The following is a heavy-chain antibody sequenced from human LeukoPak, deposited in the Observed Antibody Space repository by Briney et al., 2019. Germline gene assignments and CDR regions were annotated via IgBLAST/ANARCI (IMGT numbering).Heavy chain of an antibody. Sequence: SETLSLTCTVCGGSISSYYWSWIRQPAGKGLEWIGRIYTSGSTNYNPSLKSRVTMSVDTSKNQFSLRLSSVTAADTAVYYCARAHCTNGVCSFDYWGQGTLVTVSS. D-gene: IGHD2-8*01. J-gene: IGHJ4*02. CDR1: GGSISSYY. V-gene: IGHV4-4*07. CDR3: ARAHCTNGVCSFDY. CDR2: IYTSGST.